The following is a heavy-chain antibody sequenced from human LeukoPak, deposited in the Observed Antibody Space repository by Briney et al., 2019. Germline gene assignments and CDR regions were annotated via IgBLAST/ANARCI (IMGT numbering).Heavy chain of an antibody. CDR3: ARDTNWGLDY. V-gene: IGHV3-48*03. Sequence: GGSLRLSCAASGFTFNSYEMNWVRQAPGKGLELVSYIRSSGGTIYYADSVKGRFTISRDNAKNSLYLQMNSLRAEDTAVYYCARDTNWGLDYWGQGTPVTVSS. J-gene: IGHJ4*02. CDR1: GFTFNSYE. D-gene: IGHD7-27*01. CDR2: IRSSGGTI.